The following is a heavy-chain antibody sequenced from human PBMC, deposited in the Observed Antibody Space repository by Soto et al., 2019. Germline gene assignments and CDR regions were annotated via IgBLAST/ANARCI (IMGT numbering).Heavy chain of an antibody. J-gene: IGHJ5*02. CDR2: IVPLFGTT. CDR3: ARASGRSWYNWFDP. CDR1: GGNLSNSG. Sequence: QVQLVQSGAEVKKPGSSVTVSCKASGGNLSNSGISWVRQAPGQGLEWMGGIVPLFGTTNYAHKFRGRVTFTADETTSTAYMEVASLRSEDTAIYYCARASGRSWYNWFDPWGQGTQVTVST. D-gene: IGHD6-13*01. V-gene: IGHV1-69*01.